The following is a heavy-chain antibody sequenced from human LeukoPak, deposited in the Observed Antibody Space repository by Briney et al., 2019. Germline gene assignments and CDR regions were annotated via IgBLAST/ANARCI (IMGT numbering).Heavy chain of an antibody. CDR3: ANNYDSSSYYYVPFDF. Sequence: GGSLRLSCAASGFTFSSYAMTWVRQAPGEGLEWVSVISGSGSSTYYADSVKGRFTISRDNSKNTVYLQMNSLRAEDTAVYYCANNYDSSSYYYVPFDFWGQGTLVTVSS. CDR2: ISGSGSST. J-gene: IGHJ4*02. CDR1: GFTFSSYA. V-gene: IGHV3-23*01. D-gene: IGHD3-22*01.